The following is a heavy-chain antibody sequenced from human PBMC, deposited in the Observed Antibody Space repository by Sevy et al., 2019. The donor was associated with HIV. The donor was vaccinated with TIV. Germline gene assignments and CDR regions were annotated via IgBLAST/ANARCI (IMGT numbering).Heavy chain of an antibody. Sequence: GGSLRLSCAASGFIFDDYGMHWVREIPGKGLEWVSGISWNGRSLGYADAVKGRFTISRDNAKKSVSLQMNSLRSEDTAMYYCARDAETGGSYMGYYFGMDVWGQGTTVTVSS. CDR3: ARDAETGGSYMGYYFGMDV. CDR1: GFIFDDYG. J-gene: IGHJ6*02. CDR2: ISWNGRSL. V-gene: IGHV3-9*01. D-gene: IGHD1-26*01.